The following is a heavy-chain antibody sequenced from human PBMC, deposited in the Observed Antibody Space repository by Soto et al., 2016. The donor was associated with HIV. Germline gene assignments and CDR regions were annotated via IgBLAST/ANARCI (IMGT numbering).Heavy chain of an antibody. Sequence: EVQLLGSGGGLVQPGGSLRLSCAASGLTFTTYAMSWVRQAPGKGLEWVSGISGDGGSTYYADSVEGRFTISRDNSKNTLYLQMNSPRAEDTAVYYCAKEDRYYYDRSGYFFDYWGQGTLVTVSS. CDR3: AKEDRYYYDRSGYFFDY. J-gene: IGHJ4*02. CDR1: GLTFTTYA. CDR2: ISGDGGST. D-gene: IGHD3-22*01. V-gene: IGHV3-23*01.